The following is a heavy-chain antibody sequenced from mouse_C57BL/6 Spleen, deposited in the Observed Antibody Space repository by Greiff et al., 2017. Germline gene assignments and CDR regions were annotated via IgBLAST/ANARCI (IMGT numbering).Heavy chain of an antibody. CDR1: GYTFTSYW. J-gene: IGHJ2*01. Sequence: QVQLKQPGAELVKPGASVKLSCKASGYTFTSYWMQWVKQRPGQGLEWIGEIDPSDSYTNYNQKFKGKATLTVDTSSSTAYMQLSSLTSEDSAVYYCARGRAQAFDYWGQGTTLTVSS. CDR3: ARGRAQAFDY. D-gene: IGHD3-2*02. CDR2: IDPSDSYT. V-gene: IGHV1-50*01.